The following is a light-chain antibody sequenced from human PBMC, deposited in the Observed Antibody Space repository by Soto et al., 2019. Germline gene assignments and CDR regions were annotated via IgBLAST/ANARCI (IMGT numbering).Light chain of an antibody. CDR1: QSVSSN. V-gene: IGKV3-15*01. CDR3: QQYNNWPWT. CDR2: DAS. Sequence: IVLTQSPATLSVSPGERATLSCRASQSVSSNLAWYQQKPGQAPRLLIYDASTRATGMPGRFSGSGSGTEFTLTISSLQSEDFAVYYCQQYNNWPWTFGQGTKVDIK. J-gene: IGKJ1*01.